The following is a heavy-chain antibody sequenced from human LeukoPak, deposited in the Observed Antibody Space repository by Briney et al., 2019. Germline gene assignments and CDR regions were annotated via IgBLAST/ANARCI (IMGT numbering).Heavy chain of an antibody. CDR3: ASEGGDYGDP. CDR2: ISYHGSNK. J-gene: IGHJ5*02. D-gene: IGHD4/OR15-4a*01. Sequence: PGGSLRLSCAASGFTFSSYGMYWVRQAPGKGLEWVAVISYHGSNKYYADSVKGRFTISRDNSKNTLYLQMNSLRGEDTAVYYCASEGGDYGDPWGQGTLVTVSS. V-gene: IGHV3-30*03. CDR1: GFTFSSYG.